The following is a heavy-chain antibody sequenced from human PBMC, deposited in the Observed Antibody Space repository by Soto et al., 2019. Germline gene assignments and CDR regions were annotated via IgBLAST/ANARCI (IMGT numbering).Heavy chain of an antibody. CDR3: AKRKPGWWFDP. V-gene: IGHV4-38-2*01. CDR1: GYSISSGNY. J-gene: IGHJ5*02. Sequence: PSETLSLTCGVSGYSISSGNYWGWIRQPPGKGLEWIGSIYHNGRTHYSPSLKSRVTISVDTSKTQFSMRLTSVTAADTAYYYCAKRKPGWWFDPWGQGILVTVSS. CDR2: IYHNGRT. D-gene: IGHD1-1*01.